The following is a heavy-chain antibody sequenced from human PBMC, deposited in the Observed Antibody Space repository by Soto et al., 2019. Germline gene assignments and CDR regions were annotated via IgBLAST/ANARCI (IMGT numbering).Heavy chain of an antibody. Sequence: PGGSLRLSCTVSGFAFNNYGINWVRQAPGKGLEWVSSISKSDYTYYSDSVKGRFTISRDNAKNSVSLQMNSLRAEDTAVYYCAKGMGYCSGGSCYSGFRYYYYGMDFWGQGTTVTVSS. D-gene: IGHD2-15*01. CDR3: AKGMGYCSGGSCYSGFRYYYYGMDF. V-gene: IGHV3-21*04. J-gene: IGHJ6*02. CDR2: ISKSDYT. CDR1: GFAFNNYG.